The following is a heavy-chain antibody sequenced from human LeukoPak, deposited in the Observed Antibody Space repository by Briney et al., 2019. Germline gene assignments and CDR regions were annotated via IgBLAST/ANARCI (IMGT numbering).Heavy chain of an antibody. Sequence: GGSLRLSCAASGFTFSSYEMNWVRQAPGKGLEWVSYISSSGSTIYYADSVKGRFTISRDNAKNSLYLQMNSLRAEDTAVYYCARTDSSDPRGPPIGWGQGTLVTVSS. D-gene: IGHD2-15*01. J-gene: IGHJ4*02. CDR2: ISSSGSTI. CDR3: ARTDSSDPRGPPIG. CDR1: GFTFSSYE. V-gene: IGHV3-48*03.